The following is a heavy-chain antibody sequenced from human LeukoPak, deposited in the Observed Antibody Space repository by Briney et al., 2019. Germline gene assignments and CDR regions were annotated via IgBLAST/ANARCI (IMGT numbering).Heavy chain of an antibody. V-gene: IGHV1-69*04. CDR2: IIPILGIA. Sequence: ASVKVSCKASGGTFSSYAISWVRQAPGQGLEWMGRIIPILGIANYAQKFQGRVTITADKSTSTAYMELSSLRSEDTAVYYCAREDKDSSGYYYGTDAFDIWGQGTMVTVSS. CDR3: AREDKDSSGYYYGTDAFDI. CDR1: GGTFSSYA. D-gene: IGHD3-22*01. J-gene: IGHJ3*02.